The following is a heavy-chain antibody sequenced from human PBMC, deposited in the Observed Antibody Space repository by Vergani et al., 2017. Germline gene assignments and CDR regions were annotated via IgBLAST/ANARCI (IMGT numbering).Heavy chain of an antibody. D-gene: IGHD3-9*01. CDR2: INPSGGHT. V-gene: IGHV1-46*03. J-gene: IGHJ4*02. CDR3: ARGDYGILTGYRY. Sequence: QVQVVQSGAEVKKSAASVKVSCKTSGYTFSNYYMHWLRQAPGQGLEWMGIINPSGGHTNYAQKFQGRVTMTRDTSTSTVYMELSSLRSEDTAIYYCARGDYGILTGYRYWGQGTLVTVSA. CDR1: GYTFSNYY.